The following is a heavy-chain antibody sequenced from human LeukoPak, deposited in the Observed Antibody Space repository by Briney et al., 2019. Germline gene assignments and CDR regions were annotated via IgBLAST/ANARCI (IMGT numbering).Heavy chain of an antibody. CDR1: GFTFSSYG. CDR2: IWYDGSNK. J-gene: IGHJ4*02. V-gene: IGHV3-33*06. CDR3: AKGPSDTAVATAFDY. D-gene: IGHD5-18*01. Sequence: PGRSLRLSCAASGFTFSSYGMYWVCQAPGKGLEWVAVIWYDGSNKYYVDSVKGRFTISRDNSKNTLYLQMNSLRAEDTAVYYCAKGPSDTAVATAFDYWGQGTLVTVSS.